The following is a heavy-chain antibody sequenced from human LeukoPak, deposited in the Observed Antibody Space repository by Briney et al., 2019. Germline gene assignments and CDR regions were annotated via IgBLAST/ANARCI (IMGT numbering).Heavy chain of an antibody. V-gene: IGHV4-34*01. CDR1: GGSFSGYY. J-gene: IGHJ4*02. Sequence: SETLSLTCAVYGGSFSGYYWSWIRQPLGKGLEWIGEINHSGSTNYNPSLKSRVTISVDTSKNQSSLKLSSVTAADTAVYYCARGSSRYYYDSSGHSYWGQGTLVTVSS. CDR2: INHSGST. D-gene: IGHD3-22*01. CDR3: ARGSSRYYYDSSGHSY.